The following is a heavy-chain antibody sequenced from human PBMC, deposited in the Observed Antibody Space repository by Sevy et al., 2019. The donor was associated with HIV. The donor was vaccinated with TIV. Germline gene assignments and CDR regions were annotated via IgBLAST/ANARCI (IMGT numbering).Heavy chain of an antibody. CDR3: VGIVTGGRDY. J-gene: IGHJ4*02. V-gene: IGHV3-23*01. Sequence: GGSLRLSCAASGFIFRSYVMSGVRQAPVKGLEWVSTIIGSGGSTYYADSVKGRFTISRDNSNNALFLEMNCLRADDTAVYYCVGIVTGGRDYWGQGTLVTVSS. D-gene: IGHD1-26*01. CDR1: GFIFRSYV. CDR2: IIGSGGST.